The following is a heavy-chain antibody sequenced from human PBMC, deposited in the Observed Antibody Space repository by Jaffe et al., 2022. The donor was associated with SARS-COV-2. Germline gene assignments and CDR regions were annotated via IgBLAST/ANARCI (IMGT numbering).Heavy chain of an antibody. Sequence: EVQLVESGGGVVQPGGSLRLSCAASGFTFDDYAMHWVRQAPGKGLEWVSLISGDGGSTYYADSVKGRFTISRDNSKNSLYLQMNSLRTEDTALYYCAKAPGLSGGDDAFDIWGQGTMVTVSS. J-gene: IGHJ3*02. D-gene: IGHD3-16*01. CDR2: ISGDGGST. CDR1: GFTFDDYA. CDR3: AKAPGLSGGDDAFDI. V-gene: IGHV3-43*02.